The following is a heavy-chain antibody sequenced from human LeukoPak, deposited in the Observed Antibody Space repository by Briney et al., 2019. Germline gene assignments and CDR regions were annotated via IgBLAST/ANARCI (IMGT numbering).Heavy chain of an antibody. V-gene: IGHV3-48*02. CDR3: ATLLGGTWELLNFDY. CDR2: ISSSSSTI. Sequence: GGSLRLSCAASGFTFSSYSMNWVRQAPGKGLEWVSYISSSSSTIYYADSVKGRFTISRDNAKNSLYLQMNSLRDEDTAVYYCATLLGGTWELLNFDYWGQGTLVTVSS. J-gene: IGHJ4*02. D-gene: IGHD1-26*01. CDR1: GFTFSSYS.